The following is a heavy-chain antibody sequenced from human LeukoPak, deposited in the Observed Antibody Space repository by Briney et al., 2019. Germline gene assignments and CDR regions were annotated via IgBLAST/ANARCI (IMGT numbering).Heavy chain of an antibody. V-gene: IGHV3-21*01. D-gene: IGHD3-10*01. CDR1: GFTFSSYS. J-gene: IGHJ4*02. Sequence: PGGSLRLSCAASGFTFSSYSMNWVRQAPGKGVEWVSSISSTSSYIFYADSVKGRFTISRDNAKNSRYLQMNSLRAEDTAVYYCARALWFGELAFDYGGQGTLVTVS. CDR2: ISSTSSYI. CDR3: ARALWFGELAFDY.